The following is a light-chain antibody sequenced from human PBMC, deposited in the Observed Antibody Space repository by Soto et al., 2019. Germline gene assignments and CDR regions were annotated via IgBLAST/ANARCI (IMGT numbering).Light chain of an antibody. Sequence: DIQMTQSPSTLSGSVGDRVTITCRASQTISSWLAWYQQKPGKAPKLLVYDASTLQSGVATRFSGSGSGTEFTLTISSLQPNDFATYYCQQYNSYSRTFGQGTKV. V-gene: IGKV1-5*01. CDR3: QQYNSYSRT. CDR2: DAS. CDR1: QTISSW. J-gene: IGKJ1*01.